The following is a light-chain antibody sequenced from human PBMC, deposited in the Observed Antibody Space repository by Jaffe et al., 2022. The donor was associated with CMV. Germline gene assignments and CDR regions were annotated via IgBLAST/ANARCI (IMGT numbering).Light chain of an antibody. CDR2: GST. CDR1: QGVRND. Sequence: AIQMTQSPSSLFASVGDRVTITCRASQGVRNDLGWYQQKPGKAPKLLIHGSTTLHSGVPSRFTGSGSGTDFTLTIRNLQPEDFATYYCLQDFRFPYTFGQGTKLEIK. J-gene: IGKJ2*01. CDR3: LQDFRFPYT. V-gene: IGKV1-6*01.